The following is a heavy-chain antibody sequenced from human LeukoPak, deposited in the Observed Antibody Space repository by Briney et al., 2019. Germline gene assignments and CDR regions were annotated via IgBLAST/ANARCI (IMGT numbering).Heavy chain of an antibody. CDR3: ARDLYGDYGARDAFDI. CDR2: IYYSGST. Sequence: KSSETLSLTCTVSGGSISSYYWSWIRQPPGKGLEWIGYIYYSGSTNYNPSLKSRVTISVDTSKNQFSLKLSSVTAADTAVYYCARDLYGDYGARDAFDIWGQGTMVTVPS. V-gene: IGHV4-59*01. CDR1: GGSISSYY. D-gene: IGHD4-17*01. J-gene: IGHJ3*02.